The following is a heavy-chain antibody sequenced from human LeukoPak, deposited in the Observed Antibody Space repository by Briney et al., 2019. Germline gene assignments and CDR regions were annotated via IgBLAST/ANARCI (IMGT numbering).Heavy chain of an antibody. D-gene: IGHD6-13*01. CDR2: FYNTGNT. V-gene: IGHV3-53*01. J-gene: IGHJ4*02. CDR3: ARLTADGRLYFVD. CDR1: WFTVNSNY. Sequence: GGSLRLSCAASWFTVNSNYLSWVRQAPGKGVEWVSTFYNTGNTYYANSVNGRFSIYRDNSKNTLFLQMNSLRAEDTAVYYCARLTADGRLYFVDWGPGTQVTVSS.